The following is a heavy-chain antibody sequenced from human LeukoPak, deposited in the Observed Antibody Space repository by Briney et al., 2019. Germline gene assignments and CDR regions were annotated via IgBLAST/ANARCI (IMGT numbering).Heavy chain of an antibody. V-gene: IGHV1-46*01. CDR2: INPSGGST. D-gene: IGHD6-19*01. Sequence: GASVKVSCKASGYTFTSYYMHWVRQAPGQGLEWMGIINPSGGSTSYAQKFQGRVTMTRDTSTSTVYMELSRLRSDDTAVYYCARDGTGAVAGTDYWGQGTLATVSS. J-gene: IGHJ4*02. CDR1: GYTFTSYY. CDR3: ARDGTGAVAGTDY.